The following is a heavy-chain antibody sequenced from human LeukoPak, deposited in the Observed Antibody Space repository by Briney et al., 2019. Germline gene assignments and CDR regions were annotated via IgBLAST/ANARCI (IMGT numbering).Heavy chain of an antibody. CDR3: AREISKLLWFGELFVKYDAFDI. Sequence: PSETLSLTCTVSGGSISSSSYYWGWIRQPPGKGLEWIGSIYYSGSTYYNPSLKSQVTISVDTSKNQFSLKLSSVTAADTAVYYCAREISKLLWFGELFVKYDAFDIWGQGTMVTVSS. J-gene: IGHJ3*02. V-gene: IGHV4-39*01. CDR1: GGSISSSSYY. D-gene: IGHD3-10*01. CDR2: IYYSGST.